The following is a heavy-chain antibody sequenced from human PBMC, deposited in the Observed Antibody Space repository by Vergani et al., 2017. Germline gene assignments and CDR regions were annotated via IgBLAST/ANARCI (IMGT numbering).Heavy chain of an antibody. CDR3: ARESNYASPQTDAFDI. CDR2: IYYSGST. D-gene: IGHD4-11*01. J-gene: IGHJ3*02. V-gene: IGHV4-59*01. CDR1: GGSISSYY. Sequence: QVQLQESGPGLVKPSETLSLTCTVSGGSISSYYWSWIRQPPGKGLEWIGYIYYSGSTNYNPSLKSRVTISVDTSKNQFSLKLSSVTAADTAVYYCARESNYASPQTDAFDIWGQGTMLTVSS.